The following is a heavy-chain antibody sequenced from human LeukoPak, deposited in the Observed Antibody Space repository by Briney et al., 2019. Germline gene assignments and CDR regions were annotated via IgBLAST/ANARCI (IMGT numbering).Heavy chain of an antibody. D-gene: IGHD5-18*01. CDR1: GGSFSGYY. V-gene: IGHV4-34*01. CDR2: INHSGST. CDR3: VRYSYGGFYFDY. Sequence: SETLSLTCAVYGGSFSGYYWSWIRQPPGKGLEWIGEINHSGSTNYNPSLKSRVTISVDTSKNQFSLKLSSVTAADTAVYYCVRYSYGGFYFDYWGQGTLVTVSS. J-gene: IGHJ4*02.